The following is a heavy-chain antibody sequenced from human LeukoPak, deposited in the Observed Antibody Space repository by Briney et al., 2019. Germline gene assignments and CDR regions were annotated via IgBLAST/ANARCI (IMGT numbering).Heavy chain of an antibody. Sequence: SQTLSLTCAVSGGSISSGGYSWSWIRQPPGKGLEWIGYIYHSGSTYYNPSLKSRVTISVDTSKNQFSLNLSSVTAADTAVYYCARLGSYSSSGLPVVWGQGTLVTVSS. CDR1: GGSISSGGYS. J-gene: IGHJ4*02. CDR3: ARLGSYSSSGLPVV. CDR2: IYHSGST. D-gene: IGHD6-13*01. V-gene: IGHV4-30-2*03.